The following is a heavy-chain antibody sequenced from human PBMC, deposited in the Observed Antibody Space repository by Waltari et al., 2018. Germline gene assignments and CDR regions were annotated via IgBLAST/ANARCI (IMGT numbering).Heavy chain of an antibody. V-gene: IGHV3-66*02. CDR3: ARGSRLGGSVF. Sequence: EVRLMASGGGLVQPGGSLRLSCVASGFGVTNHYMTWFRQAPGKGPELVSIIYVGGGTYYADSVKGRFTVSRDSSANSLYLQMNNLRIDDTAVYYCARGSRLGGSVFWGQGTLVTVSS. D-gene: IGHD3-16*01. CDR2: IYVGGGT. CDR1: GFGVTNHY. J-gene: IGHJ4*02.